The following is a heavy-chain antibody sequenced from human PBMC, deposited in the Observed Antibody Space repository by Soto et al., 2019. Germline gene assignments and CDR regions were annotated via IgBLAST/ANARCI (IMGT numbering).Heavy chain of an antibody. D-gene: IGHD6-13*01. Sequence: QVQLQESGPGLVKPSETLSLTCTVSGGSISSYYWSWIRQPPGKGLEWIGYIYYSGSTNYNPSLKSRVTISVDTSKTQFSLKLSSVTAADTAVYYCAREGLAAALSWFDPWGQGTLVTVSS. CDR2: IYYSGST. J-gene: IGHJ5*02. CDR1: GGSISSYY. V-gene: IGHV4-59*01. CDR3: AREGLAAALSWFDP.